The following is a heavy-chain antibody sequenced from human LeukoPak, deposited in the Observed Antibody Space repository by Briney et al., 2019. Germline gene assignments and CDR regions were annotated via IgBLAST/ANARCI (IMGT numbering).Heavy chain of an antibody. CDR1: GFTFSNAW. J-gene: IGHJ4*02. V-gene: IGHV3-15*01. Sequence: PGGSLRLSCAASGFTFSNAWMSWVRQAPGKGLEWVGRIKSKTDGGTTDYAAPVKGRFTIPREDSKNTLYLQMNSIKPEDTAVYYFTTTSVATFLGDFDYWGQGTLVTVSS. CDR2: IKSKTDGGTT. CDR3: TTTSVATFLGDFDY. D-gene: IGHD5-12*01.